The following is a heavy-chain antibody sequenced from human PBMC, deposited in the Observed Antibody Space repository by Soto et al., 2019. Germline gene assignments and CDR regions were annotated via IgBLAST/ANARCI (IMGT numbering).Heavy chain of an antibody. CDR2: ISSDGSTK. Sequence: QVQLVESGGGVVQPGRSLRVSCAASGFIFTNYGMHWVRQAPGKGPEWVAVISSDGSTKYYADSVKGRFTISRDNSKNTLYLQMDSLRAEDTAVYYCTSHVQTSHWGQGTLVTVSS. J-gene: IGHJ4*02. D-gene: IGHD1-1*01. CDR3: TSHVQTSH. V-gene: IGHV3-30*03. CDR1: GFIFTNYG.